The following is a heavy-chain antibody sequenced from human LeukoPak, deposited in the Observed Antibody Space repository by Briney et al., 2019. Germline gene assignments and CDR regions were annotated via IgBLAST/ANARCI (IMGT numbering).Heavy chain of an antibody. CDR2: IYYSGYT. J-gene: IGHJ4*02. Sequence: SETLSLTCTVSGYSISSGYYWGWIRQPPGKGLEWIGTIYYSGYTYYNPSLESRVTISVDTSKNQFSLKLSSVTAADTAVYYCAKHYMGSYNNRGLDSWGQGTLVTVSS. D-gene: IGHD3-10*01. V-gene: IGHV4-38-2*02. CDR3: AKHYMGSYNNRGLDS. CDR1: GYSISSGYY.